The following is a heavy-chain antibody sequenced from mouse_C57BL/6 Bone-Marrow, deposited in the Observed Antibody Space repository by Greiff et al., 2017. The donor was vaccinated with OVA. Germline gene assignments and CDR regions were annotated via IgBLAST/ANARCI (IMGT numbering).Heavy chain of an antibody. CDR3: ARGPGGNYFDY. Sequence: QVQLQQPGAELVRPGSSVKLSCKASGYTFTSYWMHWVKQRPIQGLEWIGNIDPSDSETHYNQKFKDKATLTVDKSSSTAYMQLSSLTSADSAVYYCARGPGGNYFDYWGQGTTLTVSS. CDR2: IDPSDSET. V-gene: IGHV1-52*01. CDR1: GYTFTSYW. J-gene: IGHJ2*01.